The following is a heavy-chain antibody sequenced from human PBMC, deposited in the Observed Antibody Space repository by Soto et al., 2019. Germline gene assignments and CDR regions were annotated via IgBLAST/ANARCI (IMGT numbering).Heavy chain of an antibody. J-gene: IGHJ6*02. CDR2: IYPGDSDT. CDR1: RYSFISYW. CDR3: ARRGGDAGRYYYGMDV. Sequence: GESLKISCKGSRYSFISYWIGWVRQMPGKGLEWMGIIYPGDSDTRYSPSFQGQVTISADKSISTAYLQWSSLKASDTAMYYCARRGGDAGRYYYGMDVWGQGTTVTVSS. V-gene: IGHV5-51*01. D-gene: IGHD4-17*01.